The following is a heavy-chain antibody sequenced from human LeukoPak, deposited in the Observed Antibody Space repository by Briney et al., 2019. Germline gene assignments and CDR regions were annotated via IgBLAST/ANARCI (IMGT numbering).Heavy chain of an antibody. J-gene: IGHJ4*02. V-gene: IGHV4-4*07. CDR2: IYASGNT. Sequence: SETLSLTCTVSGGSISSYFWSWIRQPAGKGLEWIGRIYASGNTNYNPSLKSRLTLSIDTSKNQFSLRLSSVTAADTAVYYCAREDPLVAARGLDYWGQGTLVTVSS. CDR3: AREDPLVAARGLDY. CDR1: GGSISSYF. D-gene: IGHD2-15*01.